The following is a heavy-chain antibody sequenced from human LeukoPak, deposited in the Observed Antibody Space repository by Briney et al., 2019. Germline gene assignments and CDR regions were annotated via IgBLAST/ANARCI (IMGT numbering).Heavy chain of an antibody. CDR3: ATVGLYCSSTSCANIDAFDI. CDR2: FDPEDGET. J-gene: IGHJ3*02. CDR1: GYTLTELS. Sequence: GASVKVSCKVSGYTLTELSMHWVRQAPGKGLEWMGGFDPEDGETIYAQKFQGRVTMTEDTSTDTAYMELSSLRSEDTAVYYCATVGLYCSSTSCANIDAFDIWGQGTMVTVSS. V-gene: IGHV1-24*01. D-gene: IGHD2-2*01.